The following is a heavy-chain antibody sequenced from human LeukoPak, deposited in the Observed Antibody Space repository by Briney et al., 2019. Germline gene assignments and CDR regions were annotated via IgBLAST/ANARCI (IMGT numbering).Heavy chain of an antibody. J-gene: IGHJ4*02. CDR3: ARARLTTVVNFDY. CDR1: GVSVSSGSYS. D-gene: IGHD4-11*01. V-gene: IGHV4-61*03. Sequence: PSETLSLTCTVSGVSVSSGSYSWSWIRQPPGKGLEWLGYIYFNGSTNYNPSLKSRVSISVDTSMNHFSLRLSSVTAADTAVYYCARARLTTVVNFDYWGQGTPVTVSS. CDR2: IYFNGST.